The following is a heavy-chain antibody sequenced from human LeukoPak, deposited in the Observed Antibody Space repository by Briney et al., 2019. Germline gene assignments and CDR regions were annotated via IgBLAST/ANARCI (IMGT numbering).Heavy chain of an antibody. J-gene: IGHJ3*02. Sequence: GGSLRLSRAASGFTFSSYSMNWVRQAPGKGLEWVSYISSSSSTIYYADSVKGRFTISRDNAKNSLYLQMNSLRAEDTAVYYCARDRTVNWAGTFGAFDIWGQGTMVTVSS. CDR3: ARDRTVNWAGTFGAFDI. V-gene: IGHV3-48*01. D-gene: IGHD1-1*01. CDR1: GFTFSSYS. CDR2: ISSSSSTI.